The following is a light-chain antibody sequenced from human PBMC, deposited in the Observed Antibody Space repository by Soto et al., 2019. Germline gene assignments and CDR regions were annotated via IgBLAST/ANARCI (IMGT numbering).Light chain of an antibody. J-gene: IGKJ3*01. V-gene: IGKV3-15*01. CDR3: QQYYSYPFT. Sequence: IVMPQSTDTLSVSPGESASLSYRARQSVSSNLAWYQQSPGQAPRLLVYAASARAPDIPARFSGSGSGTEFTLTISCLQSEDFAAYYCQQYYSYPFTFGPGTKVDIK. CDR1: QSVSSN. CDR2: AAS.